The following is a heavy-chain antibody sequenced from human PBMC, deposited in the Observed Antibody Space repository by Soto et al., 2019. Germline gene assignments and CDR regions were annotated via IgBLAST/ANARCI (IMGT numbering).Heavy chain of an antibody. V-gene: IGHV3-23*01. CDR1: GFTFSSYA. D-gene: IGHD1-26*01. CDR2: ISGSGGST. CDR3: AKEVGAYYYYYGMDV. J-gene: IGHJ6*02. Sequence: EVQLLESGGGLVQPGGSLRLSCAASGFTFSSYAMSWVLQAPGKGLEWVSAISGSGGSTYYADSVKGRFTISRDNSKDTLYLQMNSLRADDTAVYYCAKEVGAYYYYYGMDVWGQGTTVTVSS.